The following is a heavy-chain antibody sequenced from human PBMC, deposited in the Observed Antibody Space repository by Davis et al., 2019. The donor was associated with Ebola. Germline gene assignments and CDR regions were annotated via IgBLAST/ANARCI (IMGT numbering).Heavy chain of an antibody. J-gene: IGHJ4*02. Sequence: GESLKISCAASGFTFSSYAMHWVRQAPGKGLEWVAVISYDGSNKYYADSVKGRFTISRDNSKNTLYLQMNSLRAEDTAVYYCARAVGPSHFDYWGQGTLVTVSS. CDR3: ARAVGPSHFDY. CDR1: GFTFSSYA. V-gene: IGHV3-30-3*01. CDR2: ISYDGSNK.